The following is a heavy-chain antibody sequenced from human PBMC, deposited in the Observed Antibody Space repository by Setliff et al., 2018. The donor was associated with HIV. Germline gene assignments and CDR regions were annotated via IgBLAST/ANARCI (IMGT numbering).Heavy chain of an antibody. Sequence: GGSLRLSCAASGFTVSSNYMSWVRQAPGKGLEWVSVIYSAGTTYYADSVKGRFTISRDNSKNTLYLQMNSLRAEDTAVYYCAKDHATSSWFTALLDYWGQGALVTVSS. CDR3: AKDHATSSWFTALLDY. CDR2: IYSAGTT. V-gene: IGHV3-53*01. J-gene: IGHJ4*02. D-gene: IGHD6-13*01. CDR1: GFTVSSNY.